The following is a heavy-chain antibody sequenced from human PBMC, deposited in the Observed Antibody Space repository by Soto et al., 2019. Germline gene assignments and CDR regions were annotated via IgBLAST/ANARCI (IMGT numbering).Heavy chain of an antibody. CDR2: ISYDGSNK. J-gene: IGHJ6*02. V-gene: IGHV3-30*18. D-gene: IGHD5-18*01. Sequence: GGSLRLSCAASGFTFSSYGMHWVRQAPGKGLEWVAVISYDGSNKYYADSVKGRSTISRDNSKNTLYLQMNSLRAEDTAVYYCAKDRRGYSYESGVYYYYGMDVWGQGTTVTVSS. CDR3: AKDRRGYSYESGVYYYYGMDV. CDR1: GFTFSSYG.